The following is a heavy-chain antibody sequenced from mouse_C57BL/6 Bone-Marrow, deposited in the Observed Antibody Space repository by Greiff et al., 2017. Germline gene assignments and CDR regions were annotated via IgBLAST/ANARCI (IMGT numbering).Heavy chain of an antibody. D-gene: IGHD2-5*01. Sequence: EVQGVESGEGLVKPGGSLKLSCAASGFTFSSYAMSWFRQPPEKRLEWVAYISSGGDYIYYADTVKGRFTISRDNARTTLYLQMNSLKSEDTSIYYCKREGASNYERFAYWGQGTLVTVSA. V-gene: IGHV5-9-1*02. CDR1: GFTFSSYA. CDR2: ISSGGDYI. J-gene: IGHJ3*01. CDR3: KREGASNYERFAY.